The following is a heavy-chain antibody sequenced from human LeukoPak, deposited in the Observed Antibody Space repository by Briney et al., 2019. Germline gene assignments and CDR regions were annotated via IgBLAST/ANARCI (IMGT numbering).Heavy chain of an antibody. Sequence: SETLSLTCTVSGGSISSYYWSWIRQPPGKGLEWIGYIYYSGSTNYNPSLKSRVTISVDTSKNQFSLKLSSVTAADTAVYYCVGHVDTAMAAFDYWGQGTLVTVSS. CDR1: GGSISSYY. D-gene: IGHD5-18*01. CDR2: IYYSGST. V-gene: IGHV4-59*01. CDR3: VGHVDTAMAAFDY. J-gene: IGHJ4*02.